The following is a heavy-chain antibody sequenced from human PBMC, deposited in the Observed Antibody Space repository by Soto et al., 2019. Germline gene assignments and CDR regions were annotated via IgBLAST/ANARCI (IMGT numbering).Heavy chain of an antibody. CDR3: AKGGAIGAAGIRVYLYNAMDV. J-gene: IGHJ6*02. D-gene: IGHD6-13*01. V-gene: IGHV1-2*02. CDR2: INPNSGDT. Sequence: GASVKVSCKASGYTFTGYYVHWVRQAPGQGLEWMGWINPNSGDTYLAQRFQGRVTMNRDTSIGTAYMELRGLTSDDTAEYYCAKGGAIGAAGIRVYLYNAMDVWGQGTTVTVSS. CDR1: GYTFTGYY.